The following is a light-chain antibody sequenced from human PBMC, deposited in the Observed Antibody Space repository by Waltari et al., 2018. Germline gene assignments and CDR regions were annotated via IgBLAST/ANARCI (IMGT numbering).Light chain of an antibody. Sequence: QSALTQPASVSGSPGQSIPISRTGTSSDIGSYNFVSWYQQHPGNAPKLLIYDVSNRPSGVSDRFSGSKSGNTASLTISGLQADDEADYYCSSYSSSATLDVFGSGTTV. CDR1: SSDIGSYNF. V-gene: IGLV2-14*03. CDR2: DVS. CDR3: SSYSSSATLDV. J-gene: IGLJ1*01.